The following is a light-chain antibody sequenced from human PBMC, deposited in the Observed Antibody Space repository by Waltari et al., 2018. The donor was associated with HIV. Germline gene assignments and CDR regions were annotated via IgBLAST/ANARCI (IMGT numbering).Light chain of an antibody. CDR2: DNK. J-gene: IGLJ3*02. CDR3: GAWDSGLSAWV. Sequence: HSVLTQPPSVSAAPGQKVTISCSGSSSNIGNNYVSWYQQFPGTAPKLLIYDNKTRPSGIPDRFSGTKSGTSATLGITGLQTGDEAGYYCGAWDSGLSAWVFGGGTKLTVL. CDR1: SSNIGNNY. V-gene: IGLV1-51*01.